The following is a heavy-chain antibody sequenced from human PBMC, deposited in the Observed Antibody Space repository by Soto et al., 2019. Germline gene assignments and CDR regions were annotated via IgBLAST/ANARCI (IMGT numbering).Heavy chain of an antibody. J-gene: IGHJ6*02. D-gene: IGHD4-17*01. CDR2: IKSKTDGGTT. CDR1: GFTFSNAW. V-gene: IGHV3-15*01. CDR3: TTASTQGHYYYYGMDV. Sequence: EVQLVESGGGLVKPGGSLRLSCAASGFTFSNAWMSWVRQAPGKGLEWVGRIKSKTDGGTTDYAAPVKGRFTISRDDSKNTLYLQMNSLKTEDTAVYYCTTASTQGHYYYYGMDVWGQGTTVTVSS.